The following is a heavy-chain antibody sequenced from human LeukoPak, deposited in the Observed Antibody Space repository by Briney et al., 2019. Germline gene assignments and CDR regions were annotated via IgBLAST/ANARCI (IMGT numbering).Heavy chain of an antibody. Sequence: SETLSLTCTVSGGSISSSSYYWGWIRQPPGKGLEWIGSIYYSGSTYYNPSLKSRVTISVDTSKNQFSLKLSSVTAADTAVYYCARRDYYGSGIDWFGPWGQGTLVTVSS. CDR1: GGSISSSSYY. V-gene: IGHV4-39*01. D-gene: IGHD3-10*01. CDR3: ARRDYYGSGIDWFGP. J-gene: IGHJ5*02. CDR2: IYYSGST.